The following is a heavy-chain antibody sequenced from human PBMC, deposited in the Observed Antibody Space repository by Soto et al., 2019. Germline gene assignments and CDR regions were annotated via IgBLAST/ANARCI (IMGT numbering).Heavy chain of an antibody. V-gene: IGHV3-23*01. Sequence: GGSLRLSCAASGFTFSSYAMSWVRQAPGKELEWVSAISGSGGSTYYADSVKGRFTISRDNSKNTLYLQMNSLRAEDTAVYYCAKDSGYSGYDIPGGAFDIWGQGTMVTVSS. CDR3: AKDSGYSGYDIPGGAFDI. CDR1: GFTFSSYA. D-gene: IGHD5-12*01. CDR2: ISGSGGST. J-gene: IGHJ3*02.